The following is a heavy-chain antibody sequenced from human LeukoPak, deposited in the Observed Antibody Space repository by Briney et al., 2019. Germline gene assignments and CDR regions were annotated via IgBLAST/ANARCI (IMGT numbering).Heavy chain of an antibody. J-gene: IGHJ4*02. V-gene: IGHV4-34*01. CDR1: GVSFSGYY. D-gene: IGHD2-15*01. CDR3: ARSARGWFWPYYFDY. CDR2: INHSGST. Sequence: SETLSLTCAVYGVSFSGYYWSWIRQPPGKGLEWIGEINHSGSTNYNPSLKSRVTISVDTSKNQFSLKLSSVTAADTAVYYCARSARGWFWPYYFDYWGRGTLVTVSS.